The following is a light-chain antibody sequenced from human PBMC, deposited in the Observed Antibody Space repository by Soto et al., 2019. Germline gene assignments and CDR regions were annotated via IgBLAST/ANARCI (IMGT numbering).Light chain of an antibody. CDR3: AAWDDSLNGYV. J-gene: IGLJ1*01. CDR1: SSNIGSNT. CDR2: INN. V-gene: IGLV1-44*01. Sequence: QSALTQPPSASGTPGQRVTISCSGSSSNIGSNTVNWYQQLPGTAPKLLIYINNERPSWVPDRFSGSKSGTSASLAISGLQCEDEADYYCAAWDDSLNGYVFGAGTKVTVL.